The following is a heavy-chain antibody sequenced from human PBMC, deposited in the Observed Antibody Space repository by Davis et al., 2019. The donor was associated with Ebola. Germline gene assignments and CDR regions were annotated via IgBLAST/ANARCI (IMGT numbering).Heavy chain of an antibody. CDR2: IPYAGSNK. CDR3: AKDYDSSGYYLLYYYYGMDV. CDR1: GFPFSRYG. V-gene: IGHV3-30*18. Sequence: SLKISCAASGFPFSRYGMHWVRQAPGKGLERVAVIPYAGSNKYYADSVKGRFTLARDNSKNTLYLQMNSLRAEDTAVYYCAKDYDSSGYYLLYYYYGMDVWGQGTTFTVSS. D-gene: IGHD3-22*01. J-gene: IGHJ6*02.